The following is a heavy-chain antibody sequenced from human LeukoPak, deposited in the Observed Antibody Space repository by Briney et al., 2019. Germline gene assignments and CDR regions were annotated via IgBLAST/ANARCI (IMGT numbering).Heavy chain of an antibody. CDR2: IYHSGSS. D-gene: IGHD3-22*01. CDR3: ARDRQYYYDSSASFDY. J-gene: IGHJ4*02. V-gene: IGHV4-38-2*02. CDR1: GYSISGGYY. Sequence: PSETLSLTCTVSGYSISGGYYWGWIRQPPGKGLEWVGSIYHSGSSYYNPSLESRVTISLDTSKKQFSLRLSSVTAADTAVYYCARDRQYYYDSSASFDYWGQGTLVTVSS.